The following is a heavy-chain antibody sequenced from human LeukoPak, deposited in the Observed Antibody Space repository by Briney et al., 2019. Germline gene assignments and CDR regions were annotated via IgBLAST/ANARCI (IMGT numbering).Heavy chain of an antibody. Sequence: GSVTVSCKASGGTLSSYDFHWVRQAPGQGLAWVGLSDRRGRSSYLANQVRGRVTMTGDISTSTVYMTLSGLTSEATATYYCLAEDRFFGVAVSPYWGQGTPVTVSS. J-gene: IGHJ4*02. CDR3: LAEDRFFGVAVSPY. V-gene: IGHV1-46*01. CDR1: GGTLSSYD. CDR2: SDRRGRSS. D-gene: IGHD3-3*01.